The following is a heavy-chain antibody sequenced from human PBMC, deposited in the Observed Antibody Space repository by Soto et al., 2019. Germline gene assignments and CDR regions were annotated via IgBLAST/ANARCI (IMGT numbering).Heavy chain of an antibody. CDR3: ATRPPDGVWIGVFDY. V-gene: IGHV3-9*01. D-gene: IGHD5-12*01. CDR2: ISWEGGSI. Sequence: GGSLRLSCAASGFNFDDYAMHWVRQVPGKGLEWVSGISWEGGSICYADSVKGRFTISRDNAKNSLYLEMNSLRSEDTAVYYCATRPPDGVWIGVFDYWSQGTLVTVSS. CDR1: GFNFDDYA. J-gene: IGHJ4*02.